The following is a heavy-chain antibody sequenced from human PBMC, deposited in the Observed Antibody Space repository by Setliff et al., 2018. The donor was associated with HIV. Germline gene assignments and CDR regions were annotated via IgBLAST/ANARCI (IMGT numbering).Heavy chain of an antibody. V-gene: IGHV3-49*03. CDR1: GFTFGDYA. CDR3: TRDSWRLRDS. Sequence: GGSLRLSCSVSGFTFGDYAMSWFRQAPGKGLEGVGFIRDKTYGETTEYGAPVKGRFTISRDDSKSIAYLQMNSLKTEDTAMYYCTRDSWRLRDSWGQGTLVTVSS. CDR2: IRDKTYGETT. J-gene: IGHJ4*02.